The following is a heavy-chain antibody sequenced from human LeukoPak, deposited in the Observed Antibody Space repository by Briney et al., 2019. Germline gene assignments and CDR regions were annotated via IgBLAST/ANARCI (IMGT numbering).Heavy chain of an antibody. CDR2: IYPNSGGT. CDR1: GYTFTSYG. V-gene: IGHV1-2*02. J-gene: IGHJ4*02. Sequence: ASVKVSCKASGYTFTSYGISWVRQAPGQGLEWMGWIYPNSGGTKYAQKFQGRVTMTRDTSISTAYMELSRLRFDDTAVYYCARNKEGKSLDYWGQGTLVTVSS. CDR3: ARNKEGKSLDY.